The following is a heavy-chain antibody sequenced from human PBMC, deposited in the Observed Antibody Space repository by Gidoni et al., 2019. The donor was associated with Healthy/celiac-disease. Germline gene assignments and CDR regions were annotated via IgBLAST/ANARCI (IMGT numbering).Heavy chain of an antibody. CDR2: IYYSWST. CDR3: ARGWDCSGGSCYEGGAFDI. J-gene: IGHJ3*02. D-gene: IGHD2-15*01. CDR1: GGPIRSGGYY. V-gene: IGHV4-31*03. Sequence: QVQLQESGPGLVKPSQTLSLTCTVSGGPIRSGGYYWSWIRQHPGKGLEWIGYIYYSWSTYYNPSLKSRVTISVDTSKNQFSLKLSSVTAADTAVYYCARGWDCSGGSCYEGGAFDIWGQGTMVTVSS.